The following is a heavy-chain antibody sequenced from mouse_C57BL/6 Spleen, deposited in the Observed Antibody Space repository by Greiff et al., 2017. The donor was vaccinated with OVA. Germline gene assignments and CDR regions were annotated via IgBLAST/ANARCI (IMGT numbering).Heavy chain of an antibody. J-gene: IGHJ4*01. CDR3: ARYDGGGYAMDY. CDR2: IRHKANGYTT. V-gene: IGHV7-3*01. CDR1: GYTFTDYY. Sequence: EVKLEESGGGLVQPGGSLSLSCAASGYTFTDYYMSWVRQPPGKALEWLGFIRHKANGYTTEYNASGKGRFTISRDKSQSILYLQMNTLRAEDGAAYDCARYDGGGYAMDYWGQGTSVTVSS.